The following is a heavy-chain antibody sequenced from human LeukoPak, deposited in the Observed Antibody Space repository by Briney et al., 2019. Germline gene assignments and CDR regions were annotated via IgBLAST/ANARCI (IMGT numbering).Heavy chain of an antibody. CDR2: IDSGGGST. CDR1: EYTFSNYA. V-gene: IGHV3-23*01. J-gene: IGHJ4*02. D-gene: IGHD3-22*01. Sequence: GGSLRLSCVASEYTFSNYAMSWVRQAPGKGLEWVSSIDSGGGSTYYADSVKGRFTIYRDNSKNTLYLQMNSLRAEDTAIYYCASADGSGYRYYWGQGTLVTVSS. CDR3: ASADGSGYRYY.